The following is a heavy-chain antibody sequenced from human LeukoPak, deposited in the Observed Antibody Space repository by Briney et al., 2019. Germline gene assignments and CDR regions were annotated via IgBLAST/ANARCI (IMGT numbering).Heavy chain of an antibody. CDR3: ARQYYDILTGYYTSDYDYYMDV. CDR2: IYYSGST. D-gene: IGHD3-9*01. CDR1: GGSISSYY. V-gene: IGHV4-59*01. J-gene: IGHJ6*03. Sequence: SETLSLTCTVSGGSISSYYWSWIRQPPGKGLEWIGYIYYSGSTNYNPSLKSRVTISVDTSKNQFSLKLSSVTAADTAVYYCARQYYDILTGYYTSDYDYYMDVWGKGTTVTISS.